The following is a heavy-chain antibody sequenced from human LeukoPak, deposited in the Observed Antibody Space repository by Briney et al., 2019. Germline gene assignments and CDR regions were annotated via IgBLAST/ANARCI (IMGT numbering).Heavy chain of an antibody. D-gene: IGHD1-26*01. J-gene: IGHJ4*02. CDR1: GSVFRDFG. CDR2: TSYDGNDK. Sequence: PGGSLRLSCAASGSVFRDFGMHWVRQTPGKGLEWVAGTSYDGNDKYYVDAVKGRFTISRDNAKNSLCLQMSSLRVEDTAVYYCARGSSWGGDYWGQGTLVTVSS. CDR3: ARGSSWGGDY. V-gene: IGHV3-30*03.